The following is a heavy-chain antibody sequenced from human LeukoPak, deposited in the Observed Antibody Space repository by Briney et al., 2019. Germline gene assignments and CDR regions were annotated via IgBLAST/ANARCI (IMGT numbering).Heavy chain of an antibody. V-gene: IGHV3-30*02. Sequence: GGSLRLPCAASGFIFKNFGMYWVRQAPGKGLEWVAFIRYDGSRTYYTDSVKGRFTISRDNSNNTLYLQMNSLRPEDTAVYYCAITRDGSYSNFDYWGQGTLVTVSS. CDR1: GFIFKNFG. CDR2: IRYDGSRT. J-gene: IGHJ4*02. D-gene: IGHD1-26*01. CDR3: AITRDGSYSNFDY.